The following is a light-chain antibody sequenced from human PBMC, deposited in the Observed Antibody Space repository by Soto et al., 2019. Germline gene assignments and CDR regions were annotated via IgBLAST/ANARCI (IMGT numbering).Light chain of an antibody. J-gene: IGLJ2*01. CDR3: QSYASSIYVV. CDR2: EDN. Sequence: NFMLTQPHSVSESPGKTVTISCTRSSGSIASNYVQWYQQRPGSAPTTVIYEDNQRPSGVPDRFSGSIDSSSNSASLTISGLKTEDEADYSCQSYASSIYVVFGGGTKLTVL. CDR1: SGSIASNY. V-gene: IGLV6-57*04.